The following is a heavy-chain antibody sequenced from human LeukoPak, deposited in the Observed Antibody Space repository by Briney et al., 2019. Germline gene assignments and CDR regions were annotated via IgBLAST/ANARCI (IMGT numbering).Heavy chain of an antibody. J-gene: IGHJ1*01. CDR2: ISAYNGNT. Sequence: GASVTVSCKASGYTFTSYGISWVRQAPGQGLEWMGWISAYNGNTNYAQKLQGRVTMTTDTSTSTAYMELRSLRSDDTAVYYCARDGGSYYRDEYFQHWGQGTLVTVSS. CDR3: ARDGGSYYRDEYFQH. CDR1: GYTFTSYG. V-gene: IGHV1-18*01. D-gene: IGHD1-26*01.